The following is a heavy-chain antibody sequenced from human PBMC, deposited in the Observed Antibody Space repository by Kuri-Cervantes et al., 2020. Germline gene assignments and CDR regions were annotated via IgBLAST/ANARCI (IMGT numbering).Heavy chain of an antibody. CDR3: ARGPLDGYIPY. V-gene: IGHV3-11*01. Sequence: GGSLRLSCAASGFTFSDYYMSWIRQAPGKGLEWVSYISISGSTMYDADSVRGRFTISRDNAKNSLYLQMNSLRAEDTAVYYCARGPLDGYIPYWGQGTLVTVSS. J-gene: IGHJ4*02. CDR2: ISISGSTM. D-gene: IGHD5-24*01. CDR1: GFTFSDYY.